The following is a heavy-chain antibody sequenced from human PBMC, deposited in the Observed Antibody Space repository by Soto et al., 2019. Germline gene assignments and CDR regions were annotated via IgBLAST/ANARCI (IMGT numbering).Heavy chain of an antibody. CDR3: AKEGTSQLWNYYYYYGMDV. Sequence: TVSTNYMSCVRQAPRKGMEWVSVIYNGGSTYYAESVKGRFTISRDNSKNTLYLQMNSLRAEDTAVYYCAKEGTSQLWNYYYYYGMDVWGQGTTVTVSS. D-gene: IGHD5-18*01. CDR2: IYNGGST. V-gene: IGHV3-53*01. CDR1: TVSTNY. J-gene: IGHJ6*02.